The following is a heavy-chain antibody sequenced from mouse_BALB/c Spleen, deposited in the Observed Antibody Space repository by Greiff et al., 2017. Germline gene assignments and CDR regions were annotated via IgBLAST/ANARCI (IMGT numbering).Heavy chain of an antibody. J-gene: IGHJ3*01. Sequence: EVMLVESGPGLVKPSQSLSLTCTVTGYSITSDYAWNWIRQFPGNKLEWMGYISYSGSTSYNPSLKSRISITRDTSKNQFFLQLNSVTTEDTATYYCARWGYDAWFAYWGQGTLVTVSA. D-gene: IGHD2-14*01. CDR2: ISYSGST. CDR1: GYSITSDYA. V-gene: IGHV3-2*02. CDR3: ARWGYDAWFAY.